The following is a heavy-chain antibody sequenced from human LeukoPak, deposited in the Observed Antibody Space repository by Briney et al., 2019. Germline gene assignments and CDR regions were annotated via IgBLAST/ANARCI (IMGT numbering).Heavy chain of an antibody. V-gene: IGHV1-2*02. J-gene: IGHJ6*02. Sequence: ASVKVSCKASGYTFTGYYMHWVRPAPGQGLEWMGWINPNSGGTNYAQKFQGRVTMTRDTPISTAYMELSRLRSDDTAVYYCARSLEVALIGGMDVWGQGTTVTVSS. CDR3: ARSLEVALIGGMDV. D-gene: IGHD3-16*01. CDR2: INPNSGGT. CDR1: GYTFTGYY.